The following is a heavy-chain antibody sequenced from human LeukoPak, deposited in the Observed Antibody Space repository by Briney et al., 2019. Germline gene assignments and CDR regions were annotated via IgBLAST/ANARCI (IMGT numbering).Heavy chain of an antibody. J-gene: IGHJ5*02. Sequence: GGSLRLSCAASGFTFSSFALSWVRQAPGKGLEWVSSISGSGDSTYYMESVKGRFTISRDNSENTLYLQMNSLRADDTAVYYCAKDRDSSGSPADWLDPWGQGTLVTVSS. CDR2: ISGSGDST. CDR3: AKDRDSSGSPADWLDP. D-gene: IGHD6-19*01. CDR1: GFTFSSFA. V-gene: IGHV3-23*01.